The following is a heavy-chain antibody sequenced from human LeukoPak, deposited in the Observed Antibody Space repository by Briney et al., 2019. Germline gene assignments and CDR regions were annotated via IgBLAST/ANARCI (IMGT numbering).Heavy chain of an antibody. D-gene: IGHD6-19*01. J-gene: IGHJ5*02. CDR1: GFTFSSYA. Sequence: GGSLRLSCAASGFTFSSYAMHWVRQAPGKGLEWVAVISYDGSNKYYADSVKGRFTISRDNSKNTLYLQMNSLRAEDTAVYYCARERLVRRWFDPWGQGTLVTVSS. CDR2: ISYDGSNK. V-gene: IGHV3-30*01. CDR3: ARERLVRRWFDP.